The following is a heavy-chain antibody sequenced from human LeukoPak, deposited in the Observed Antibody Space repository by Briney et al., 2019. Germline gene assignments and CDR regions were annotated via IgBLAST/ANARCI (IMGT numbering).Heavy chain of an antibody. CDR2: ISGSGGST. V-gene: IGHV3-23*01. CDR1: GFTFSSYA. CDR3: AKEGYSGSWHNWFDP. D-gene: IGHD6-13*01. Sequence: PGGSLRLSCAASGFTFSSYAMSWVRQAPGKGLEWVSAISGSGGSTYYADSVKGRFTISRDNSKNTMYLQMNSLRVEDTAVYYCAKEGYSGSWHNWFDPWGQGTLVTVSS. J-gene: IGHJ5*02.